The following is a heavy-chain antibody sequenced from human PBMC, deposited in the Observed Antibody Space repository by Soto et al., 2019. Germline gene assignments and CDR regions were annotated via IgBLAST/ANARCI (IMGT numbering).Heavy chain of an antibody. CDR3: VKDDGGYPSTAPL. D-gene: IGHD3-22*01. V-gene: IGHV3-23*01. Sequence: EVQLLESGGGLVQPGGSLRLSCAASGITISNYPMSWVRQAPGKGLDWVSGISGSGDRTSYADSAKGRFTISKDISKNSLSLQLDSLGVEDTAVYFCVKDDGGYPSTAPLWGQGTLVTVSS. J-gene: IGHJ4*02. CDR2: ISGSGDRT. CDR1: GITISNYP.